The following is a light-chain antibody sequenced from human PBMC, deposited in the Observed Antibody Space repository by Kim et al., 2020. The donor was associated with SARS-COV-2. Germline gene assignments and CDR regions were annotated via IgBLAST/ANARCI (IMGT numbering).Light chain of an antibody. CDR2: EVS. Sequence: SITISSTGTSSDVGSYNLVSWYQQHPGKAPKLMIYEVSKRPSGVSNRFSGSKSGNTASLTISGLQAEDEADYYCCSCAGSSTHVVFGGGTQLTVL. CDR1: SSDVGSYNL. J-gene: IGLJ2*01. V-gene: IGLV2-23*02. CDR3: CSCAGSSTHVV.